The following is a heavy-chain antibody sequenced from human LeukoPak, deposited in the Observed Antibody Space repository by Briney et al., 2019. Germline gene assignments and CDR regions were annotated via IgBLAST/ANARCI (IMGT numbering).Heavy chain of an antibody. D-gene: IGHD1-14*01. CDR1: GFTFSSYW. CDR2: IKQDGSEK. V-gene: IGHV3-7*01. CDR3: ARDRTHNAFDI. Sequence: GGSLRLSCAASGFTFSSYWMSWVRQAPGTGLEWVANIKQDGSEKYYVDSVKGRFTISRDNAKNSLYLQMNSLTAEDTAVYYCARDRTHNAFDIWGQGTMVTVSS. J-gene: IGHJ3*02.